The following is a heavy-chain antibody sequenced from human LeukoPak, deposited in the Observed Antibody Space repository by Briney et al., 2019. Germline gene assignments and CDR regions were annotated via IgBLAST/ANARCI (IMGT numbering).Heavy chain of an antibody. CDR1: GYTFTGYY. CDR2: INPNSGGT. CDR3: ARGWSYYGSGSYYIDPHFDY. D-gene: IGHD3-10*01. Sequence: ASVKVSCKASGYTFTGYYMHWVRQAPGQGLEWMGWINPNSGGTNYAQKFQGRVTMTRDTSISTAYMELSRLRSDDTAVYYCARGWSYYGSGSYYIDPHFDYSGQGTLVTVSS. V-gene: IGHV1-2*02. J-gene: IGHJ4*02.